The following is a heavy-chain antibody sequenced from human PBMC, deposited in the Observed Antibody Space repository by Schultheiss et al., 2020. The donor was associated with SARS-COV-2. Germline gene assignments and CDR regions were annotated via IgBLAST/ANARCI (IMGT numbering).Heavy chain of an antibody. CDR1: GGTFSSYT. Sequence: KISCKASGGTFSSYTISWVRQAPGQGLEWMGRIIPILGIANYAQKFQGRVTITADKSTSTAYMELSSLRSEDTAVYYCAAAAQSGSYWAFDYWGQGTLVTVSS. D-gene: IGHD1-26*01. V-gene: IGHV1-69*02. CDR3: AAAAQSGSYWAFDY. J-gene: IGHJ4*02. CDR2: IIPILGIA.